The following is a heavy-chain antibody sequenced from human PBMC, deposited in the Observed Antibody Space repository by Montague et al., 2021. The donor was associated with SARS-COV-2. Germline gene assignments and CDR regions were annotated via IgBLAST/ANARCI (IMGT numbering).Heavy chain of an antibody. CDR2: ISSSSSYI. D-gene: IGHD4-17*01. J-gene: IGHJ4*02. CDR3: ARTLTTVTSDYFDY. V-gene: IGHV3-21*01. CDR1: GFPFSSYS. Sequence: SLRLSWAASGFPFSSYSMNWVRQAPGKGLEWVSSISSSSSYIYYADSVKGRFTISRDNAKNSLYLQMNSLRAEDTAVYYCARTLTTVTSDYFDYWGQGTLVTVSS.